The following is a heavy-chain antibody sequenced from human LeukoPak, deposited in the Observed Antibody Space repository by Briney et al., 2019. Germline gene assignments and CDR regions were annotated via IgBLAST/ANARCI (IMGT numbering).Heavy chain of an antibody. V-gene: IGHV4-39*01. CDR2: IYYSGTT. D-gene: IGHD6-19*01. CDR3: ARHRTVDRGCYEFDY. J-gene: IGHJ4*02. Sequence: PSETLSLTCSVSGGSISSGTYYWGWIRQPPGKGLEWIATIYYSGTTYYNPSLRSRVTISVDTSKNQFSLKLTSVTAADTAMYYCARHRTVDRGCYEFDYWGQGTLVTVSS. CDR1: GGSISSGTYY.